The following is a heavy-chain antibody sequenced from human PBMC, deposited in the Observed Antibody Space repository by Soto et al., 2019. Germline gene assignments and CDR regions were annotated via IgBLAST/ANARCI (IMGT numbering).Heavy chain of an antibody. CDR3: ARHPSDFWFDP. D-gene: IGHD2-21*02. CDR1: GGSISSSSYF. J-gene: IGHJ5*02. Sequence: QLQLQESGPGLVKPSETLSLTCSVSGGSISSSSYFWGWIRQPPGKGLEWIGSIYYSGSTYYNPALKSRVTASVDPSKNQFSLKLSSVTAADTAVYYCARHPSDFWFDPWGQGTLVTVSS. CDR2: IYYSGST. V-gene: IGHV4-39*01.